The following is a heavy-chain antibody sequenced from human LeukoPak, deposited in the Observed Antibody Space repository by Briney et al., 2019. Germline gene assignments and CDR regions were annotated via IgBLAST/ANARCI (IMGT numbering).Heavy chain of an antibody. V-gene: IGHV3-15*01. J-gene: IGHJ4*02. CDR1: GFTFSNAW. Sequence: SGGSLRLSCAASGFTFSNAWMSWVRQAPGKGLEWVGRIKSKTDGGTTDYAAPVKGRFTISRDDSKNTLYLQMNSLKTEDTAVYNCTTVLLWFGEPGGFDYWGQGTLVTVSS. CDR2: IKSKTDGGTT. D-gene: IGHD3-10*01. CDR3: TTVLLWFGEPGGFDY.